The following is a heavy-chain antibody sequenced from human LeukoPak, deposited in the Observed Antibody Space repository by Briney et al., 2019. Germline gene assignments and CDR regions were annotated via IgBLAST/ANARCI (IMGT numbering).Heavy chain of an antibody. CDR3: ARQVPYSSGWAYYFDY. Sequence: GESLKISCKGSGYSFTSYWISWVRQMPGKGLEWMGRIDPSDSYTNYSPSFQGHVTISADKSISTAYLQWSSLKVSDTAMYYCARQVPYSSGWAYYFDYWGQGTLVTVSS. D-gene: IGHD6-19*01. J-gene: IGHJ4*02. CDR1: GYSFTSYW. CDR2: IDPSDSYT. V-gene: IGHV5-10-1*01.